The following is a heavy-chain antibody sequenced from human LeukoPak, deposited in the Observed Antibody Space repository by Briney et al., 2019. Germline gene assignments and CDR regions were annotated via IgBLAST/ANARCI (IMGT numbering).Heavy chain of an antibody. CDR2: ISSSGSTI. CDR3: ARDDPVGSSGYPGSFDY. D-gene: IGHD3-22*01. Sequence: ESGGSLRLSCAASGFTFSSYEMNWVRQAPGKGLEWVSYISSSGSTIYYADSVKGRFTISRDNAKNSLYLQMNSLRAEDTAVYYCARDDPVGSSGYPGSFDYWGQGTLVTVSS. J-gene: IGHJ4*02. CDR1: GFTFSSYE. V-gene: IGHV3-48*03.